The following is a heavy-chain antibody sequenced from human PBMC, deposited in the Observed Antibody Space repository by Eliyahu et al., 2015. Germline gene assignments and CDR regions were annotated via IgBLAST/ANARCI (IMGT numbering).Heavy chain of an antibody. V-gene: IGHV4-34*01. Sequence: QVQLQQWGAGLLRPSETLSLTCAVYGESFNNFYWNWIRQTPGKGLEWIGEIDYIGRTTYNPSLKSRVTISVDTSKNQFSLKVRSVTAADTGVYYCARPRDCSSTICSGPIDLWGQGTLVTVSS. J-gene: IGHJ5*02. CDR3: ARPRDCSSTICSGPIDL. D-gene: IGHD2-2*01. CDR2: IDYIGRT. CDR1: GESFNNFY.